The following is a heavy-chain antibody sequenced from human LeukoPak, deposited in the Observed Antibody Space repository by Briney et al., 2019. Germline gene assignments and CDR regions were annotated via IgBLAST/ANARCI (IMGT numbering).Heavy chain of an antibody. J-gene: IGHJ3*02. CDR2: IKQDGSEK. V-gene: IGHV3-7*01. Sequence: PGGSLRLSCAASGFTFSSYWVSWVRQAPGKGLEWVANIKQDGSEKYYVDSVKGRFTISRDNAKNSLYLQMNSLRAEDTAVYYCARMAATSPGFPKGGAFDIWGQGTMVTVSS. CDR3: ARMAATSPGFPKGGAFDI. D-gene: IGHD5-24*01. CDR1: GFTFSSYW.